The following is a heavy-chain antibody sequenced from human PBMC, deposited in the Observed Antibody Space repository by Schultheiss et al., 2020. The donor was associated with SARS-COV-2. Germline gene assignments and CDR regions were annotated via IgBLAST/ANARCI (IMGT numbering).Heavy chain of an antibody. D-gene: IGHD3-3*01. Sequence: SVKVSCKASGGTFSSYAISWVRQAPGQGLEWMGGIIPIFGTANYAQKFQGRVTITADESTSTAYMELSSLRSEETAVYYCARDRYDFWSGYVSYWYFDLWGRGTLVTGSS. CDR2: IIPIFGTA. CDR3: ARDRYDFWSGYVSYWYFDL. CDR1: GGTFSSYA. V-gene: IGHV1-69*13. J-gene: IGHJ2*01.